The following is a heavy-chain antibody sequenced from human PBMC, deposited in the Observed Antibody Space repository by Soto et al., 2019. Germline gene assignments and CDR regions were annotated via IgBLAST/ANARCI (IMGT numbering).Heavy chain of an antibody. D-gene: IGHD2-2*01. V-gene: IGHV1-69*01. CDR1: GGTFDNFI. J-gene: IGHJ6*02. Sequence: QVQLVQSGAEVKEPGSSVRVSCKASGGTFDNFIMNWLRQTPGQGLEWMGGIVPMLGTPTYAEKFKGRVKISATVATGTTYMEVTSLKSEDTAISYCERNVPYSTSLSQIPGIDVWGQGTAVTVSS. CDR2: IVPMLGTP. CDR3: ERNVPYSTSLSQIPGIDV.